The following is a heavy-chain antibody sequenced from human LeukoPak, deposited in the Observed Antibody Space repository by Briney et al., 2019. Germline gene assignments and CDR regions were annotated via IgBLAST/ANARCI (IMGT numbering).Heavy chain of an antibody. V-gene: IGHV3-23*01. CDR2: ISGSGDFT. D-gene: IGHD2-15*01. Sequence: PGGSLRLSCAASGFTFSSYAMSWVRQAPGKGLEWVSGISGSGDFTYQGDSVKGRFTISRDNSKNTLYLQMNSLRAEDTAVYYCAKGLGSRVVATFDYWGQGTLVTVSS. J-gene: IGHJ4*02. CDR3: AKGLGSRVVATFDY. CDR1: GFTFSSYA.